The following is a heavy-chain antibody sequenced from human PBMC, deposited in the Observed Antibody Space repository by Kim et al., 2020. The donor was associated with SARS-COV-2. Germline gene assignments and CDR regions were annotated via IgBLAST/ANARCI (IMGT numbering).Heavy chain of an antibody. Sequence: GGSLRLSCVASGFTFNTYTMNWVRQAPGKGLEWVSYINGRCDEKKYADSILGRFTISRDNANNSLYLQMNSLRVEDTAVYYCARVRRGSGTYVIDYWGQGTLVTVSS. CDR3: ARVRRGSGTYVIDY. J-gene: IGHJ4*02. CDR2: INGRCDEK. CDR1: GFTFNTYT. D-gene: IGHD3-10*01. V-gene: IGHV3-21*06.